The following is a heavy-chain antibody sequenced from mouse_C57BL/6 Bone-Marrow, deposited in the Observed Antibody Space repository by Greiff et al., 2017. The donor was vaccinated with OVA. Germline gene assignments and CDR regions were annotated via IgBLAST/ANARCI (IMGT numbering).Heavy chain of an antibody. CDR3: ARWRLYDYH. CDR1: GYTFTSYW. J-gene: IGHJ2*01. CDR2: IDPSDSYT. D-gene: IGHD2-4*01. V-gene: IGHV1-69*01. Sequence: QVQLQQPGAELVMPGASVKLSCKASGYTFTSYWMHWVKQRPGQGLEWIGEIDPSDSYTNYNQKFKGKSTLTVDKSSSTAYMQLSSLTSEDSAVYYCARWRLYDYHLGQGTTLTVSS.